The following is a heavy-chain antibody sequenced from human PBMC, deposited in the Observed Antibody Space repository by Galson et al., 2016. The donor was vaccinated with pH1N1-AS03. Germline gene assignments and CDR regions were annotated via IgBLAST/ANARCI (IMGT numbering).Heavy chain of an antibody. J-gene: IGHJ6*02. Sequence: SVKVSCKASGDTFRRYAIRWVRQAPGQGLEWMGGIIPIFDTAHYGQKFQGRVTITADESSNTAYRELTSLRSEDTAVYYCSRDMFATYPGVYYYYAMDVWGQGTLVTVSS. D-gene: IGHD2-8*01. CDR2: IIPIFDTA. CDR1: GDTFRRYA. CDR3: SRDMFATYPGVYYYYAMDV. V-gene: IGHV1-69*13.